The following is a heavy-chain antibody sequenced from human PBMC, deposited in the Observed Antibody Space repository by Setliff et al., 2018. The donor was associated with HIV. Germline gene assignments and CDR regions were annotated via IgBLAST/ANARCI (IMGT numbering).Heavy chain of an antibody. CDR3: ARGGQLWYYYMDV. D-gene: IGHD5-18*01. Sequence: PGGSLRLSCAASGFTFTNYWMSWVRQSPGKGLEWVANIHKDGYEKYYVDSVKGRFTISRDTARNSLYLQMNSLRAEDTAVYYCARGGQLWYYYMDVWGKGTTVTVSS. CDR2: IHKDGYEK. V-gene: IGHV3-7*01. J-gene: IGHJ6*03. CDR1: GFTFTNYW.